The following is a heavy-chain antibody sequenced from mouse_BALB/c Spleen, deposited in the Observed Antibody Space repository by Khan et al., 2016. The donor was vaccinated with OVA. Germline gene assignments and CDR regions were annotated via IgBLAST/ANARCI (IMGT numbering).Heavy chain of an antibody. Sequence: QIQLVQSGPELKKPGETVKISCKASGYTFTNYGMNWVKQAPGKGLKWMGWINTYTGEPTYADDFKGRFAFSLETSASTAYLQISNLKDEDMTTYFCARISSYGYCDVWGAGTTVTVSS. D-gene: IGHD6-2*01. V-gene: IGHV9-1*02. CDR1: GYTFTNYG. J-gene: IGHJ1*01. CDR3: ARISSYGYCDV. CDR2: INTYTGEP.